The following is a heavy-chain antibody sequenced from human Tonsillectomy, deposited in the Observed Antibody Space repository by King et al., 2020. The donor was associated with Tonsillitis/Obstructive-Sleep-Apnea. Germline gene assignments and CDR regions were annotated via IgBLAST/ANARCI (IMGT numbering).Heavy chain of an antibody. CDR3: ARHGYCTGGACYRGGFDI. CDR2: ISYSGST. Sequence: QLQESGPGLLKPSETLSLTCTVSGGSVSSRSSYWGWIRQPPGKGLEWIGSISYSGSTYYNPPLESRVTISVDTSKRQFSLNLRSVTAADTAVYYCARHGYCTGGACYRGGFDIWGQGTMVTVSS. D-gene: IGHD2-8*02. J-gene: IGHJ3*02. CDR1: GGSVSSRSSY. V-gene: IGHV4-39*01.